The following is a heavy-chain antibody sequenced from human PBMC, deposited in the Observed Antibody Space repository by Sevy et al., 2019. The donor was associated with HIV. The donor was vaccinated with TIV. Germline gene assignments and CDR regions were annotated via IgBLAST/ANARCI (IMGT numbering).Heavy chain of an antibody. J-gene: IGHJ2*01. Sequence: GSLRLSCGASGFTFRDYYMSWIRQAPGRGLEWVSYISSRDNTIYYADSVKGRFTISRDNAKNSLYLQMNSLRAEDTALYYWAREGSLRYFDLWGRGTLVTVSS. V-gene: IGHV3-11*01. CDR1: GFTFRDYY. CDR3: AREGSLRYFDL. D-gene: IGHD3-10*01. CDR2: ISSRDNTI.